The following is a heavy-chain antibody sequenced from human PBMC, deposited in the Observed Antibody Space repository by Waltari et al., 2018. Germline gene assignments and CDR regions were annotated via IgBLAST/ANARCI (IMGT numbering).Heavy chain of an antibody. CDR3: ARGGYSGYDGWFDP. D-gene: IGHD5-12*01. CDR1: GGSISSYY. CDR2: LYYSGST. J-gene: IGHJ5*02. Sequence: QVQLQESGPGLVKPSETLSLTCTVSGGSISSYYWSWIRQPPGKGLEWSGYLYYSGSTNYNPSLHSRFPLSVATSKNQFSLKLNSVTAADTAVYYCARGGYSGYDGWFDPWGQGTLVTVSS. V-gene: IGHV4-59*01.